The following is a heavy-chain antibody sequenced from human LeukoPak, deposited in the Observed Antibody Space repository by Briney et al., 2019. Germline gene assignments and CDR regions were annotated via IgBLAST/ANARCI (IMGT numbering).Heavy chain of an antibody. Sequence: GGSLRLSCAASGFMFRSFEMYWVRGARGKGREWIAYISSGATIMYYADSEKRRFTISRDDAKNSLFLQMNSLRAEDTAVYYCALLAVASDFDYWGQGALVTVSS. CDR1: GFMFRSFE. CDR3: ALLAVASDFDY. V-gene: IGHV3-48*03. CDR2: ISSGATIM. J-gene: IGHJ4*02. D-gene: IGHD6-19*01.